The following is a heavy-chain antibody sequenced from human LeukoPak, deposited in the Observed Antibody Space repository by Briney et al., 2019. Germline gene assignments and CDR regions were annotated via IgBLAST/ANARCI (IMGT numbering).Heavy chain of an antibody. J-gene: IGHJ3*02. D-gene: IGHD3-10*01. V-gene: IGHV4-59*01. CDR1: GGSISSYY. CDR3: ARDMGRLWFGDLGDAFDI. CDR2: IYYRGST. Sequence: SETLSLTCTVSGGSISSYYWSWIRRPPGKGLEWIGYIYYRGSTNYNPSLKSRVTISVDTSKNQFSLKLSSVTAADTAVYYCARDMGRLWFGDLGDAFDIWGQGTMVTVSS.